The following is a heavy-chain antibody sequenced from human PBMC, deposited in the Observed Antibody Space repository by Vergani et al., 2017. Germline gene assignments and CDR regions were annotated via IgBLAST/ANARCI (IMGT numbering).Heavy chain of an antibody. V-gene: IGHV4-34*01. CDR1: GGSFSGYY. J-gene: IGHJ4*02. Sequence: QVQLQQWGAGLLKPSETLSLTCAVYGGSFSGYYWSWIRQLPGKGLEWIGEINHSGNTNYNPSLKSRVTISVDTSKNQFSLKLSSVTAADTAVYYCARRYSSGCLGYWGQGTLVTVSS. CDR3: ARRYSSGCLGY. CDR2: INHSGNT. D-gene: IGHD6-19*01.